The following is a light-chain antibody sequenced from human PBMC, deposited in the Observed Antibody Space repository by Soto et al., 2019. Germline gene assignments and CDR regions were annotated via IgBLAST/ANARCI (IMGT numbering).Light chain of an antibody. V-gene: IGKV1-5*03. J-gene: IGKJ4*01. Sequence: DIQMTQSPSTPSASVGDRVTITCRASQSISIWLAWYQQKPGRAPKFLIYKASDLENGVPSRFSGSGSGTEFALTISSLQPDDFATYYCQQYDSYPLTFGGGTKVDIK. CDR3: QQYDSYPLT. CDR2: KAS. CDR1: QSISIW.